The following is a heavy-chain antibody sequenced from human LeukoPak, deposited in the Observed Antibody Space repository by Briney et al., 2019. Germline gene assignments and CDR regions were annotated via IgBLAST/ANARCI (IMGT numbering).Heavy chain of an antibody. Sequence: GGSLRLSCAASGFTFRSYAMSWVRQAPGKGLEWVSVISDSGGSTYYADSVKGRFTISRDNSKNTLYLQMNSLRAEDTAVYYCAKGSTKRQQLDYWGQGTLVTVSS. V-gene: IGHV3-23*01. CDR1: GFTFRSYA. J-gene: IGHJ4*02. CDR2: ISDSGGST. D-gene: IGHD6-13*01. CDR3: AKGSTKRQQLDY.